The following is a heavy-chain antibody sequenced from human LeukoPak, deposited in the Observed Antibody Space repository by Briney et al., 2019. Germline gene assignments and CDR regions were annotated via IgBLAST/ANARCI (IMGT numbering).Heavy chain of an antibody. V-gene: IGHV3-30-3*01. J-gene: IGHJ4*02. CDR2: ISYDGSNK. CDR3: ARDQSAGYSSSASSSWGRLGD. Sequence: GGSLRLSCAASGFTFSSYAMHWVRQAPGKGLEWVAVISYDGSNKYYADSVKGRFTISRDNSKNTLYLQMNSLGAEDSAVYYCARDQSAGYSSSASSSWGRLGDWGQGTLVTVSS. CDR1: GFTFSSYA. D-gene: IGHD6-13*01.